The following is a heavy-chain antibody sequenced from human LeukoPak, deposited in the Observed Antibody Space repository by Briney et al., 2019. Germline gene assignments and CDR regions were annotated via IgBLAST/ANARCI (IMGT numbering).Heavy chain of an antibody. CDR2: VSGGGGST. CDR3: AKGMIYCSGGTCYFGTFDI. Sequence: GGSLRLSCAASGFTFSNYVMSWVRQAPGKGLEWVSGVSGGGGSTYYADSVKGRFTISRDNSKNTLYLQMKSLRAEDMAVYYCAKGMIYCSGGTCYFGTFDIWGQGTMVTVSS. J-gene: IGHJ3*02. V-gene: IGHV3-23*01. CDR1: GFTFSNYV. D-gene: IGHD2-15*01.